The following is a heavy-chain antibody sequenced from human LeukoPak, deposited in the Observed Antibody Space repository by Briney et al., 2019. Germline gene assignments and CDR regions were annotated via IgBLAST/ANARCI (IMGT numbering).Heavy chain of an antibody. J-gene: IGHJ5*02. Sequence: ASVKVSFKASGYTFTAYYLHWVRQAPGQGLDWMGWINPDTGGTYFAQKFHGRVTLTSDTSINTVYMELSGLTSDDTAVYYCAREGQPNRPDNWFDPWGQGSLVTVST. CDR3: AREGQPNRPDNWFDP. V-gene: IGHV1-2*02. D-gene: IGHD6-6*01. CDR2: INPDTGGT. CDR1: GYTFTAYY.